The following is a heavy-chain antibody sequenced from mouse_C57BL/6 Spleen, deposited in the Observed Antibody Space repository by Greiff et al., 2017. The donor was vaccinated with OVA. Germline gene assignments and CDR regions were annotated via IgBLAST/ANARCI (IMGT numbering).Heavy chain of an antibody. D-gene: IGHD3-3*01. J-gene: IGHJ2*01. Sequence: VQLQQSGPELVKPGASVKISCKASGYAFSSSWMNWVKQRPGQGLEWIGRIYPGAGDTNYNGQFTGKATLTAHTSSSTAYMQLSSLQAEDSAVYFCARSRGQSDYWGQGTTLTVSS. CDR3: ARSRGQSDY. V-gene: IGHV1-82*01. CDR2: IYPGAGDT. CDR1: GYAFSSSW.